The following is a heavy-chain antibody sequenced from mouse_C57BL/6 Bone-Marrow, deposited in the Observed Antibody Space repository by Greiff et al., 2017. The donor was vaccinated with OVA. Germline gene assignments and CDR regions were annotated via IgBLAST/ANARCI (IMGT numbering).Heavy chain of an antibody. CDR2: IYPRSGNT. CDR3: AREGLLRLFAY. CDR1: GYTFTSYG. J-gene: IGHJ3*01. D-gene: IGHD1-1*01. Sequence: VQRVESGAELARPGASVKLSCKASGYTFTSYGISWVKQRTGQGLEWIGEIYPRSGNTYYNEKFKGKATLTADKSSSTAYMELRSLTSEDSAVYFCAREGLLRLFAYWGQGTLVTVSA. V-gene: IGHV1-81*01.